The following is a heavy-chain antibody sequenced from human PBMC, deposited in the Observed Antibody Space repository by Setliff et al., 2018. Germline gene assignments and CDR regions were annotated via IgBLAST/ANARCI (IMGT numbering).Heavy chain of an antibody. D-gene: IGHD1-7*01. CDR1: GFPFRIYS. CDR3: VAVRWNYPTV. Sequence: GGSLRLSCAASGFPFRIYSMHWVRQVPGKGLEWVSSISDSSFHISYRDSVKGRFTISRDNAKNTLYLQMNSLRAEDTAVFYCVAVRWNYPTVWGQGTLVTVSS. J-gene: IGHJ4*02. CDR2: ISDSSFHI. V-gene: IGHV3-21*01.